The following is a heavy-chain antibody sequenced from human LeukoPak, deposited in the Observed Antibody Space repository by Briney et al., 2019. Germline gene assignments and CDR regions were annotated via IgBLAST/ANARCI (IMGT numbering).Heavy chain of an antibody. CDR3: ARSVAGGRTANYYGMDV. Sequence: GASVKVSCKASGGTFSSYAISWVRQAPGQGLEWMGRIIPILGIANYAQKFQGRVTITADKSTSTAYMELSSLRSEDTAVYYCARSVAGGRTANYYGMDVWGQGTTVTVSS. J-gene: IGHJ6*02. V-gene: IGHV1-69*04. CDR2: IIPILGIA. CDR1: GGTFSSYA. D-gene: IGHD2-21*02.